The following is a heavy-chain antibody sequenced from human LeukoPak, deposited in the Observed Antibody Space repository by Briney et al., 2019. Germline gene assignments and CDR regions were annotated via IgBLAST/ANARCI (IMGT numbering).Heavy chain of an antibody. CDR3: ARSQLERYYYYGIDV. Sequence: ASVKVSCKASGFTFTGNYMHWVRQAPGQGLEWMGWINPNSGGTNYAQKFQGRVTMTRDTSISTAYMELSRLRSDDTAVYYCARSQLERYYYYGIDVWGQGTTVTVSS. CDR1: GFTFTGNY. J-gene: IGHJ6*02. D-gene: IGHD1-1*01. V-gene: IGHV1-2*02. CDR2: INPNSGGT.